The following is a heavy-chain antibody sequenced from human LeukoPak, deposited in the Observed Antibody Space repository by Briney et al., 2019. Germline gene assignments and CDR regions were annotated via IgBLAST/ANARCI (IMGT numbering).Heavy chain of an antibody. J-gene: IGHJ5*02. V-gene: IGHV1-18*01. D-gene: IGHD6-13*01. Sequence: GASVKVSCKASGYTYTTDGISWVRQAAGQGLEWMGWIDTYSGKTNYAQKFQGRVTMTSDTSTSTAYMELRSLRSDDTAVYYCARDRGIAEADSFDPWGQGTLVTVSS. CDR3: ARDRGIAEADSFDP. CDR2: IDTYSGKT. CDR1: GYTYTTDG.